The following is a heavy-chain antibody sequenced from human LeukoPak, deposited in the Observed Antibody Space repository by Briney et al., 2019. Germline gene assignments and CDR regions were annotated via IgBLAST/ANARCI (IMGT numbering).Heavy chain of an antibody. J-gene: IGHJ5*02. CDR2: IRGGGDST. Sequence: GGSLRLSCAASGFTFSSYAMTWVRQAPGKGLEWVSGIRGGGDSTFYADSVKGRFTISRDNSKNTLYLQMNSLRAEDTALYYCARLYYYDSGRLLSWFDPWGQGTLVSVSS. D-gene: IGHD3-10*01. CDR1: GFTFSSYA. V-gene: IGHV3-23*01. CDR3: ARLYYYDSGRLLSWFDP.